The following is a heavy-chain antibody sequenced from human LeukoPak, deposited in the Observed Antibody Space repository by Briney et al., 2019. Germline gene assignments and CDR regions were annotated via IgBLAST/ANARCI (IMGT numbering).Heavy chain of an antibody. Sequence: SETLSLTCAVYGASFSGYYWSWIRQPPGKGLEWLGEINHSGSTNYNPSLKSRVTISVDTSKNQFSLKLSSVTAADTAVYYCASWQRGYSSSGYYGMDVWGQGTTVTVSS. V-gene: IGHV4-34*01. CDR1: GASFSGYY. D-gene: IGHD5-18*01. CDR2: INHSGST. J-gene: IGHJ6*02. CDR3: ASWQRGYSSSGYYGMDV.